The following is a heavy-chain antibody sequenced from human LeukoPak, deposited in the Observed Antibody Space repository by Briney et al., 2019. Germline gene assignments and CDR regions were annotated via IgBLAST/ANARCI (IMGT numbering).Heavy chain of an antibody. J-gene: IGHJ5*02. D-gene: IGHD3-10*01. Sequence: GGSLRLSCAASGFTFSSYAMSWVRQAPGKGLEWVSDISGSGGSTYYADSVKGRFTISRDNSKNTLYLQMNSLRAEDTAVYYCAKVTVSSRGPTADWFDPWGQGTLVTVSS. CDR2: ISGSGGST. CDR3: AKVTVSSRGPTADWFDP. V-gene: IGHV3-23*01. CDR1: GFTFSSYA.